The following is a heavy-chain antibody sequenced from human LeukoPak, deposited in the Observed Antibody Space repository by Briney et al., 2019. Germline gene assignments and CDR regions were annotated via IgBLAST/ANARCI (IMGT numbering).Heavy chain of an antibody. D-gene: IGHD6-13*01. CDR2: IYHSGST. V-gene: IGHV4-30-2*01. CDR1: GGSISSGGYS. Sequence: SQTLSLTCAVSGGSISSGGYSWSWIRQPPGKGLEWIGYIYHSGSTYYNPPLKSRVTISVDRSKNQFSLKLSSVTAADTAVYYCARTGWYSSSWYYFDYWGQGTLVTVSS. J-gene: IGHJ4*02. CDR3: ARTGWYSSSWYYFDY.